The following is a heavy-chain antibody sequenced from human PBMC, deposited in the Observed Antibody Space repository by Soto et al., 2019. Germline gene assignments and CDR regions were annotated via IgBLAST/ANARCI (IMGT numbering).Heavy chain of an antibody. CDR2: ISSSSSTI. CDR3: ARHPERIAQIGWFDP. J-gene: IGHJ5*02. Sequence: QPGGSLRLSCAASGFTFSSYSMNWVRQAPGKGLEWVSYISSSSSTIYYADSVKGRFTISRDNAKNSLYLQMNSLRAEDTAVYYCARHPERIAQIGWFDPWGQGTLVTVPS. D-gene: IGHD6-13*01. V-gene: IGHV3-48*01. CDR1: GFTFSSYS.